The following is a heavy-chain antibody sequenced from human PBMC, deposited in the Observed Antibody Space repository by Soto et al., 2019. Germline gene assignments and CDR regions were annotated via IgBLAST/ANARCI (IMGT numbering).Heavy chain of an antibody. J-gene: IGHJ4*02. V-gene: IGHV3-23*01. Sequence: GGSLRLSCAASGATFNSYAMNWVRQAPGKGLEWVSGISGSGDNTYYADSVKGWFTISRDNSKNTLYLQMNSLRAEDSAVYYCAKDRTVAARDSDYWGQGTQVTVSS. CDR2: ISGSGDNT. CDR3: AKDRTVAARDSDY. CDR1: GATFNSYA. D-gene: IGHD6-6*01.